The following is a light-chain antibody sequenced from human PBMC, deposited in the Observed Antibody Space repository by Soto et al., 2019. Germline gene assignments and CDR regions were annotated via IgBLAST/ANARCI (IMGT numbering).Light chain of an antibody. J-gene: IGLJ1*01. CDR2: EDS. CDR3: CSYAGSSTYV. CDR1: SSDFGSYNL. Sequence: QSVLTQPASVSGSPGQSITISCTGTSSDFGSYNLVSWYQQHPGKAPKLMIYEDSKRPSGVSNRFSGSKSGNTASLTISGLKAEDDADYYCCSYAGSSTYVLGTGTKVTV. V-gene: IGLV2-23*01.